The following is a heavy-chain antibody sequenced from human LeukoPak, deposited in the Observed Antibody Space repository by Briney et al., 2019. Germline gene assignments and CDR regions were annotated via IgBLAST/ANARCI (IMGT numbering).Heavy chain of an antibody. J-gene: IGHJ4*02. Sequence: GGSLRLSCAASGFTSSSYSMNWVRQAPGKGLEWVSSISSSSYIYYADSVKGRFTISRDNAKNSLYLQMNSLRAEDTAVYYCARLDIVATTGFDYWGQGTLVTVSS. D-gene: IGHD5-12*01. CDR2: ISSSSYI. V-gene: IGHV3-21*01. CDR1: GFTSSSYS. CDR3: ARLDIVATTGFDY.